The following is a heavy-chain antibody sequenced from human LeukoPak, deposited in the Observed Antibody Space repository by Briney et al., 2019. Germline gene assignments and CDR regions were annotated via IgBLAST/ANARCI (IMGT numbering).Heavy chain of an antibody. CDR3: ARGGYSYGYTYFDY. D-gene: IGHD5-18*01. J-gene: IGHJ4*02. CDR2: ISSSGSTI. CDR1: GFTFSSYE. V-gene: IGHV3-48*03. Sequence: GSLRLSCAASGFTFSSYEMNWVRQAPGKGLEWVSYISSSGSTIYSADSVKGRFTISRDNAKNSLYLQMNSLRAEDTAVYYCARGGYSYGYTYFDYWGQGTLVTVSS.